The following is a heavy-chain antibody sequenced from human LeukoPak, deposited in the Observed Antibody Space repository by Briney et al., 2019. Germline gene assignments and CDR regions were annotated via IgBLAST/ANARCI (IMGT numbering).Heavy chain of an antibody. J-gene: IGHJ4*02. V-gene: IGHV3-7*03. CDR1: GFTFSSYG. CDR3: ARDRYSYGFDY. D-gene: IGHD5-18*01. CDR2: IKQDGSEK. Sequence: PGGSLRLSCAASGFTFSSYGMHWVRQAPGKGLEWVANIKQDGSEKYYVDSVKGRFTISRDNAKNSLYLQMNSLRAEDTAVYYCARDRYSYGFDYWGQGTLVTVSS.